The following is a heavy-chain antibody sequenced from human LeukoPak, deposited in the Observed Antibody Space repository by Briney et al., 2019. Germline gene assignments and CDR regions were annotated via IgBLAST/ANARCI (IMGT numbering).Heavy chain of an antibody. CDR1: GFTFDDYA. CDR3: ARDSTYYYDSGSSGPHYFDN. V-gene: IGHV3-9*01. D-gene: IGHD3-10*01. Sequence: PGRSLRLSCAASGFTFDDYAMHWVRQAPGKGLEWVSGISWNSGSIGYADSVKGRFTISRDNAKNSLYLQMNSLRAEDTALYYCARDSTYYYDSGSSGPHYFDNWGQGTLVTVSS. CDR2: ISWNSGSI. J-gene: IGHJ4*02.